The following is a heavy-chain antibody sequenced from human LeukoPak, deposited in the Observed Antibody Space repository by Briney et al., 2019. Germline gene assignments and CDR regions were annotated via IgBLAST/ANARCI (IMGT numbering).Heavy chain of an antibody. D-gene: IGHD3-3*02. J-gene: IGHJ2*01. Sequence: GGSLRLSCAASGFTVSTNYMNGVRQAPGKGREWVSILYSGSSTYYADSVEGRFIVSRDSSKNTLSLQMNDLRAEDTAVYYCARVGDHFHWYLDLWGRGTLVTVSS. CDR3: ARVGDHFHWYLDL. CDR1: GFTVSTNY. V-gene: IGHV3-53*01. CDR2: LYSGSST.